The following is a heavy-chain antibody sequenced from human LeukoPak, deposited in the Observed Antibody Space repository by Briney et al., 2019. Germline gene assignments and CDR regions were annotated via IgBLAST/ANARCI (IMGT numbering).Heavy chain of an antibody. Sequence: GGSLRLSCAASGFTFSSYGMSWVRQAPGKGLEWVSAISGSGGSTYYADSVKGRFTISRDNSKNTLYLQMNSLRAEDTAVYYCAKEQGVDYYDSSGPADYWGQGTLVTVSS. J-gene: IGHJ4*02. CDR2: ISGSGGST. CDR3: AKEQGVDYYDSSGPADY. D-gene: IGHD3-22*01. V-gene: IGHV3-23*01. CDR1: GFTFSSYG.